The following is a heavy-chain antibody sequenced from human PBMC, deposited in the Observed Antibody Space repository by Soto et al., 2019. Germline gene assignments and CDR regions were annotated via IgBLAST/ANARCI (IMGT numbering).Heavy chain of an antibody. CDR2: IYYSGST. CDR3: ARRSMVRGVSNWFDP. D-gene: IGHD3-10*01. J-gene: IGHJ5*02. V-gene: IGHV4-31*03. Sequence: QVQLQESGPGLVKSSQTMSRTCTVSGDSISSGGYYWSWIRQHPGKGLEGIGYIYYSGSTCYKPYLHRRVTMSVDTSKKQFSLKLYSVTAADTAVYYCARRSMVRGVSNWFDPWGQGTLVTVSS. CDR1: GDSISSGGYY.